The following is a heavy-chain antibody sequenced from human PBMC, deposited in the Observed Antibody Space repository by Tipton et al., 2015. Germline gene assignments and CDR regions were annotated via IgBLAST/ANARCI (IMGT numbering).Heavy chain of an antibody. V-gene: IGHV3-11*04. CDR2: SSGSGDHI. CDR3: ARGRAGFYFDY. J-gene: IGHJ4*02. CDR1: GFTFSDYY. Sequence: QLVQSGGGLVKPGGSLRLSCSASGFTFSDYYMTWIRQGPGKGLEWVSYSSGSGDHIHYADSVKGRFTISRDNAKNSLYLQVNSLRDEDTAVYYCARGRAGFYFDYWGQGTLVTVSS.